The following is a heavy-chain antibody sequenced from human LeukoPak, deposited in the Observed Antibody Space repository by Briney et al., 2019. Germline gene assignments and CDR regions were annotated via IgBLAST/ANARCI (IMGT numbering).Heavy chain of an antibody. CDR3: ATSITMVRGAIDY. CDR1: GGSISSGGYY. J-gene: IGHJ4*02. V-gene: IGHV4-31*03. Sequence: SETLSLTCTVSGGSISSGGYYWSWIRQHPGKGLEWIGYIYYSGSTYYNPSLKSRVTISVDTSKNQFSLKLSSVTAADTAVYYCATSITMVRGAIDYWGQGTLVTVSS. D-gene: IGHD3-10*01. CDR2: IYYSGST.